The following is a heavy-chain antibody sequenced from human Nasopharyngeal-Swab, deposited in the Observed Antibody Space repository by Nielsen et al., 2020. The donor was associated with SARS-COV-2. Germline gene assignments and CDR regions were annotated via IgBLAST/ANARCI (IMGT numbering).Heavy chain of an antibody. Sequence: GESLKISCAASGFTFSSYWMSWVRQAPGKGLEWVANIKQDGSEKYYVDSVKGRFTISRDNAKNSLYLQMNSLRAEDTAVYYCARGADWNYFDYWGQGTLVTVSS. J-gene: IGHJ4*02. CDR2: IKQDGSEK. CDR1: GFTFSSYW. V-gene: IGHV3-7*01. D-gene: IGHD3/OR15-3a*01. CDR3: ARGADWNYFDY.